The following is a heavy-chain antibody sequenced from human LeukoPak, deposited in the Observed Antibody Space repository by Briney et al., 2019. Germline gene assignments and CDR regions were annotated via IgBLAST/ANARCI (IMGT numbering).Heavy chain of an antibody. CDR1: GFTFSIYG. Sequence: GGSLRLSCAASGFTFSIYGMHWVRQAPGKGLEWVAVISYDGSNKYYADSVKGRFTISRDNSKNTLYLQMNSLRAEGTAVYYCAKGPSYYYANYGMDVWGQGTTVTVSS. D-gene: IGHD3-10*01. CDR3: AKGPSYYYANYGMDV. CDR2: ISYDGSNK. J-gene: IGHJ6*02. V-gene: IGHV3-30*18.